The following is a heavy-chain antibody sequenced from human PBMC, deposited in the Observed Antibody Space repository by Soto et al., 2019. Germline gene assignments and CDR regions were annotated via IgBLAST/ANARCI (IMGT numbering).Heavy chain of an antibody. CDR2: IYHSGST. J-gene: IGHJ4*02. V-gene: IGHV4-30-2*01. CDR1: GGSISSGGYS. D-gene: IGHD1-26*01. CDR3: GGGGGLPRSS. Sequence: PSETLSLTCAVSGGSISSGGYSWSWIRQPPGKGLEWIGYIYHSGSTYYNPSLKSRVTISVDRSKNQFSLKLSSVTAADTAVYYGGGGGGLPRSSGGQEPLVPVSS.